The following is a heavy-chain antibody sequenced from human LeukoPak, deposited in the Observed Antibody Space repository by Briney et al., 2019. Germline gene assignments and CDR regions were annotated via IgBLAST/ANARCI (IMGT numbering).Heavy chain of an antibody. V-gene: IGHV4-59*01. CDR2: SYYSGST. Sequence: SETLSLTCTVSGGSSRSYYWRWIRQPPGKGLEWIGYSYYSGSTNYNPSLKSRVTISVDTSKNQFSLKLSSVTAADTAVYYCARGHYGSGSYYWDYYYYYGIAVWGQGTTVTVSS. CDR3: ARGHYGSGSYYWDYYYYYGIAV. CDR1: GGSSRSYY. D-gene: IGHD3-10*01. J-gene: IGHJ6*02.